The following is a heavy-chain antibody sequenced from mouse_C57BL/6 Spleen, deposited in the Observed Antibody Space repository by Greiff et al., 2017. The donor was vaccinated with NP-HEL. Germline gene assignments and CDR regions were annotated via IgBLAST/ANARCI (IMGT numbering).Heavy chain of an antibody. J-gene: IGHJ2*01. CDR1: GFNIKDDY. CDR3: TTPSEGDYFDY. CDR2: IDPENGDT. V-gene: IGHV14-4*01. Sequence: EVMLVESGAELVRPGASVKLSCTASGFNIKDDYMHWVKQRPEQGLEWIGWIDPENGDTEYASKFQGKATITADTSSNTAYLQLSSLTSEDTAVYYCTTPSEGDYFDYWGQGTTLTVSS.